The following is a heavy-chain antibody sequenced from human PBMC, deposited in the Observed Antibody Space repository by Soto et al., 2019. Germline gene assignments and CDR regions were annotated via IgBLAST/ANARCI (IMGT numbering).Heavy chain of an antibody. CDR3: ASYQIGSWKENYYYYYYMDV. D-gene: IGHD6-13*01. CDR1: GGTFSSYT. V-gene: IGHV1-69*02. Sequence: SVKVSCKASGGTFSSYTISWVRQAPGQGLEWMGRIIPILGIANYAQKFQGRVTITADKSTSTAYMELSSLRSEDTAVYYCASYQIGSWKENYYYYYYMDVWGKGTTVTVSS. CDR2: IIPILGIA. J-gene: IGHJ6*03.